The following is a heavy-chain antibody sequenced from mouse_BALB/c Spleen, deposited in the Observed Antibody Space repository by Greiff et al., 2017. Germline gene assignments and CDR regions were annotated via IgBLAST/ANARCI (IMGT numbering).Heavy chain of an antibody. CDR3: ARPHIHYYGPNYYAMDY. D-gene: IGHD1-2*01. CDR2: ISNGGGST. J-gene: IGHJ4*01. Sequence: EVKLVESGGGLVQPGGSLKLSCAASGFTFSSYTMSWVRQTPEKRLEWVAYISNGGGSTYYPDTVKGRFTISRDNAKNTLYLQMSSLKSEDTAMYYCARPHIHYYGPNYYAMDYWGQGTSVTVSS. CDR1: GFTFSSYT. V-gene: IGHV5-12-2*01.